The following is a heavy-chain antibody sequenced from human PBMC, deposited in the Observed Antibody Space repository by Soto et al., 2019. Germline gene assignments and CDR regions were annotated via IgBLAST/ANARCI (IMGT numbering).Heavy chain of an antibody. CDR1: GYSFTSYW. D-gene: IGHD3-10*01. CDR2: IYPGDSDT. V-gene: IGHV5-51*01. CDR3: ARHLSHPFIMVREVIRDYYYGMDV. J-gene: IGHJ6*02. Sequence: GESLKISCKGSGYSFTSYWIGWVRQMPGKGLEWMGIIYPGDSDTRYSPSFQGQVTISADKSISTAYLQWSSLKASDTAMYYCARHLSHPFIMVREVIRDYYYGMDVWGQGTTVTVSS.